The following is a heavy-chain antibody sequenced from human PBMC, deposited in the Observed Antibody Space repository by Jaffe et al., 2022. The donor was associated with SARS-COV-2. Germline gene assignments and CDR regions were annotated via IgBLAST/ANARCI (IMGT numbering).Heavy chain of an antibody. CDR2: ISYDGSNK. CDR1: GFTFSSYG. J-gene: IGHJ4*02. Sequence: QVQLVESGGGVVQPGRSLRLSCAASGFTFSSYGMHWVRQAPGKGLEWVAVISYDGSNKYYADSVKGRFTISRDNSKNTLYLQMNSLRAEDTAVYYCAKDEIQLWYEDWGQGTLVTVSS. CDR3: AKDEIQLWYED. D-gene: IGHD5-18*01. V-gene: IGHV3-30*18.